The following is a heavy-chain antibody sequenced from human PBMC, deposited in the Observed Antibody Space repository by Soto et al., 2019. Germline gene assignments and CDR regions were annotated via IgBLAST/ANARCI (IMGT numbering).Heavy chain of an antibody. CDR2: TTNTGGTT. J-gene: IGHJ5*02. Sequence: ELQLLESGRGLAHQGESLTLSCAASEDSFDDSDMTWVRQAPGKGLEWGSTTTNTGGTTHYADSVQGRFTVSRDNFRNTLYLLMNSLRAEDSAVSYCAKLRRGATGTDGFHLWGQGTLVTVSS. CDR3: AKLRRGATGTDGFHL. D-gene: IGHD1-1*01. CDR1: EDSFDDSD. V-gene: IGHV3-23*01.